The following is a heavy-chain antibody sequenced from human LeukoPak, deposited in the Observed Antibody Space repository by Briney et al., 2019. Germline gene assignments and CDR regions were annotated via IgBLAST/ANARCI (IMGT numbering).Heavy chain of an antibody. CDR2: IIPIFGTA. V-gene: IGHV1-69*13. CDR1: GGTFSSYA. CDR3: AAVLRFWGCARPIDYCEH. Sequence: GASVKLSCKASGGTFSSYAISWVRHAPGQGLEWMGGIIPIFGTANYAQKFQGRVTITADESTSTAYMELSSLRSEDTPLESCAAVLRFWGCARPIDYCEHWGQGALVTDSS. J-gene: IGHJ4*02. D-gene: IGHD3-3*01.